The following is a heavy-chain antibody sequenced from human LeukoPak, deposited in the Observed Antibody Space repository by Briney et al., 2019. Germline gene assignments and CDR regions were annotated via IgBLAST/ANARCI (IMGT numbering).Heavy chain of an antibody. V-gene: IGHV1-3*01. CDR1: GYTFTSYA. Sequence: ASVKVSCKASGYTFTSYAMHWVRQAPGQRREWMGWINAGNGNTKYSQKFQGRVTITRDTSASTAYMELSSLRSEDTAVYYCAREAGYYYDSREYDYWGQGTLVTVSS. D-gene: IGHD3-22*01. CDR2: INAGNGNT. J-gene: IGHJ4*02. CDR3: AREAGYYYDSREYDY.